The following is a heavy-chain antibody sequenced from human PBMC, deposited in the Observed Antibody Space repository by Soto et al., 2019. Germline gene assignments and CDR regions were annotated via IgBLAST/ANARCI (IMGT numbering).Heavy chain of an antibody. V-gene: IGHV4-30-4*01. Sequence: SETLSLTCTVSGGSISSGDYYWSWIRQPPGKGLEWIGYIYYSGSTYYNPSLKSRVTISVDTSKNQFSLKLSSVTAADTAVFYWARVSIVATTGDFDYWGQGTLVTVSS. CDR3: ARVSIVATTGDFDY. J-gene: IGHJ4*02. CDR2: IYYSGST. D-gene: IGHD5-12*01. CDR1: GGSISSGDYY.